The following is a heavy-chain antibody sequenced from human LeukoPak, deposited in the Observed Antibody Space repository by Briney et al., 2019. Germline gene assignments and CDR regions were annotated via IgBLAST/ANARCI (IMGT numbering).Heavy chain of an antibody. CDR3: ARGPSSYHNT. CDR1: GFTFSSYW. V-gene: IGHV3-66*01. Sequence: GGSLRLSCAAFGFTFSSYWMTWVRQAPGKGLEWVSLIYSGGSTYYADSVKGRFTISRDNSKNTLYLQMNSLRAEDTAVYYCARGPSSYHNTGGQGTLVTVSS. D-gene: IGHD5-12*01. CDR2: IYSGGST. J-gene: IGHJ4*02.